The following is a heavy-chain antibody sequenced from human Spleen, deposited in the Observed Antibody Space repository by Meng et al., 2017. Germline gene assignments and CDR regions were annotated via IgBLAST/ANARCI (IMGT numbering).Heavy chain of an antibody. CDR1: GYSFIGYY. V-gene: IGHV1-2*06. CDR2: ISPSSGGT. J-gene: IGHJ4*02. D-gene: IGHD5-18*01. Sequence: ASVKVSCKASGYSFIGYYIHWVRQAPGQGLEWMGRISPSSGGTNFAEKFQGRVTLTRDTSITTAYMELSGLRSDDTAVYYCARDLPGRPYSYGYLDYWGQGTLVTVSS. CDR3: ARDLPGRPYSYGYLDY.